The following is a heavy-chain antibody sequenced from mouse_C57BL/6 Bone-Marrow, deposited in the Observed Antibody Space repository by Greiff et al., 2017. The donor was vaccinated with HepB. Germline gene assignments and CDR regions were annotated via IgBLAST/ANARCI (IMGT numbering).Heavy chain of an antibody. V-gene: IGHV10-3*01. CDR2: IRSKSSNYAT. CDR1: GFTFNTYA. Sequence: EVMLVESGGGLVQPKGSLKLSCAASGFTFNTYAMHWVRQAPGKGLEWAARIRSKSSNYATYYADSVKDRFTISRDDSQSMIYLQMNNLKTEDTAMYYCVRCGDYGSSSWYFDVWGTGTTVTVSS. CDR3: VRCGDYGSSSWYFDV. J-gene: IGHJ1*03. D-gene: IGHD1-1*01.